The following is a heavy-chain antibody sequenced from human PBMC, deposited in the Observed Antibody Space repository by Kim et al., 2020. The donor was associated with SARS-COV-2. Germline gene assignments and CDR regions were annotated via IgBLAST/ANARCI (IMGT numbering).Heavy chain of an antibody. D-gene: IGHD3-16*02. CDR3: ATPWGSYRPIGAFDI. Sequence: QKFQGRVTITGDESTSTAYMELSSLRSGDTAVYYCATPWGSYRPIGAFDIWGQGTMVTVSS. V-gene: IGHV1-69*01. J-gene: IGHJ3*02.